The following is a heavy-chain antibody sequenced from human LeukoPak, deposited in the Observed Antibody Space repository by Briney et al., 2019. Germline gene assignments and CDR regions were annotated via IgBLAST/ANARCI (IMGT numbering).Heavy chain of an antibody. CDR1: GGSISSSSYY. D-gene: IGHD5-24*01. CDR2: IYYSGST. Sequence: PSETLSLTCTVSGGSISSSSYYWGWIRQPPGKGLEWIGSIYYSGSTYYNPSLKSRATISVDTSKNQFSLKLSSVTAADTAVYYCARREMATIKSSYAFDIWGQGTMVTVSS. J-gene: IGHJ3*02. V-gene: IGHV4-39*01. CDR3: ARREMATIKSSYAFDI.